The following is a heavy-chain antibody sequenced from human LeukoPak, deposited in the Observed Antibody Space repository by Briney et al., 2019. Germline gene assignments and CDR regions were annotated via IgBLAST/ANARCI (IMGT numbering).Heavy chain of an antibody. V-gene: IGHV4-34*01. D-gene: IGHD2-2*01. J-gene: IGHJ5*02. CDR3: ARRRGGYCSSTSCYGTGANWFDP. CDR2: INHSGST. CDR1: GGSFSGYY. Sequence: SETLSLTCAVYGGSFSGYYWSWIRQPPGKGLEWIGEINHSGSTNYNPSLKSRVTISVDTSKNQFSLKLSSVTAADTAVYYCARRRGGYCSSTSCYGTGANWFDPWGQGTLVTVSS.